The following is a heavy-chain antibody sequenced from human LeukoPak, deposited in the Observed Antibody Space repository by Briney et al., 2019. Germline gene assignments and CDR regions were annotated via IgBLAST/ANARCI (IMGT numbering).Heavy chain of an antibody. CDR1: GFTFSSYA. J-gene: IGHJ4*02. CDR2: ISGSGGST. CDR3: AMGGDYYDSSGPFDY. V-gene: IGHV3-23*01. Sequence: PGGSLRLSCAASGFTFSSYAMSWVRQAPGKGLEWVSAISGSGGSTYYADSVKGRFTISRDNSKNTLYLQMNSLRAEDTAVYYCAMGGDYYDSSGPFDYWGQRTLVTVSS. D-gene: IGHD3-22*01.